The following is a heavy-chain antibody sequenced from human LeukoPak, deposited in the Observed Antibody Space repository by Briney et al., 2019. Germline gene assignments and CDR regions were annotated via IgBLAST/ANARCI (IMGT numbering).Heavy chain of an antibody. CDR3: ASSSRVDYRGDY. D-gene: IGHD4-11*01. CDR1: GGTFSSYA. CDR2: IIPIFGTA. J-gene: IGHJ4*02. V-gene: IGHV1-69*05. Sequence: SVKVSCKASGGTFSSYAICWVRQAPGQGLEWMGGIIPIFGTANYAQKFQGRVTITTDESTSTAYMELSSLRSEDTGVYYCASSSRVDYRGDYWGQGTLVTVSS.